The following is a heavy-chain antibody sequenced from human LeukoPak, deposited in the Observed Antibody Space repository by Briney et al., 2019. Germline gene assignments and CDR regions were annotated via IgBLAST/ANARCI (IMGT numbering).Heavy chain of an antibody. CDR2: IRYDGSNK. CDR1: GFTFSSHG. CDR3: ARDLANGVCASDY. J-gene: IGHJ4*02. D-gene: IGHD2-8*01. V-gene: IGHV3-30*02. Sequence: PGGSLRLSCAASGFTFSSHGMHWVRQAPGKGLEWVAFIRYDGSNKYYADSVKGRFTISRDNSKNTLYLQMNSLRAEDTAVYYCARDLANGVCASDYWGQGTLVTVSS.